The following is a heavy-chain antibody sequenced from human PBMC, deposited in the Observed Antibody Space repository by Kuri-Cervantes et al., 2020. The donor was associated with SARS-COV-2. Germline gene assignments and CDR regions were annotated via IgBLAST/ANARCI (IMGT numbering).Heavy chain of an antibody. D-gene: IGHD2-15*01. CDR2: VKTNSGNT. Sequence: ASVKVSCKAPETTFPNYDINWVRQATGQGLEWMGMVKTNSGNTLYAQFFQGRVTITRDTSTSTVYLELSSLTSEDTAIYYCYCAPKEGFDSWGQGTLVTVSS. CDR1: ETTFPNYD. J-gene: IGHJ4*02. CDR3: YCAPKEGFDS. V-gene: IGHV1-8*01.